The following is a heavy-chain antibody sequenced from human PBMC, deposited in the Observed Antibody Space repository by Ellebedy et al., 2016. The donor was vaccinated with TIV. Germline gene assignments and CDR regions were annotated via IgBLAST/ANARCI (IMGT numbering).Heavy chain of an antibody. J-gene: IGHJ4*02. Sequence: MPSETLSLTCTVSGGSISSYYWNWIRQPPGKGLEWIGYIYYSGSTNYNPSLKSRVTFSGDTSKNQFSLKLSSVTAADTAVYYCARRYCSERGDCSGGRITYFDYWGQGTLVTVSS. CDR3: ARRYCSERGDCSGGRITYFDY. CDR2: IYYSGST. D-gene: IGHD2-21*02. V-gene: IGHV4-59*08. CDR1: GGSISSYY.